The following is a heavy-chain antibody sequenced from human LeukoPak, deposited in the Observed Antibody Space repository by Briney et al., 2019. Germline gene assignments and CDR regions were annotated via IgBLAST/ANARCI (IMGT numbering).Heavy chain of an antibody. Sequence: PSETLSLTCAVYGGSFSGYYWSWIRQPPGEGLEWIGEINQSGSTNYNPSLERRATMSVDTSKNQFFLKLSSVTAADTAVYYCARDLGYVDYWGQGTLVTVSS. V-gene: IGHV4-34*01. CDR3: ARDLGYVDY. CDR1: GGSFSGYY. CDR2: INQSGST. J-gene: IGHJ4*02.